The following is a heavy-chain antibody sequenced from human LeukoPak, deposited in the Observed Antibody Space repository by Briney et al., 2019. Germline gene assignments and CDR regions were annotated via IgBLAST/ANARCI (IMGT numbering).Heavy chain of an antibody. J-gene: IGHJ4*02. D-gene: IGHD2-15*01. V-gene: IGHV4-34*01. CDR1: GGSFSGYY. CDR2: INHSGST. CDR3: AREGVVAADKTFDY. Sequence: SETLSLTCAVYGGSFSGYYWSGMRQPPAKGLERIGEINHSGSTNYNPSLNSRVTISVETPKNQFSLKLSSVTAADTAVYYCAREGVVAADKTFDYWGQGTLVTVSS.